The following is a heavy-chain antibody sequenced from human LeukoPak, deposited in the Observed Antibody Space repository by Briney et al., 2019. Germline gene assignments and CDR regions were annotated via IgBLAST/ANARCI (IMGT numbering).Heavy chain of an antibody. D-gene: IGHD3-22*01. CDR2: INHSGST. CDR3: TSTDSSGYYLGAFDI. Sequence: SETLSLTCAVYGGSFSGYYWSWIRQPPGKGLEWIGEINHSGSTNYNPSLKSRVTISVDTSKNQFSLKLSSVTAADTAVYYCTSTDSSGYYLGAFDIWGQGTMVTVSS. CDR1: GGSFSGYY. V-gene: IGHV4-34*01. J-gene: IGHJ3*02.